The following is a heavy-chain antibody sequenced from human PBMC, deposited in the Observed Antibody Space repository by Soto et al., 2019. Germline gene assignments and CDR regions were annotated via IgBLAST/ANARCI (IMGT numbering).Heavy chain of an antibody. V-gene: IGHV3-74*01. CDR2: INGDGSRT. CDR1: GFTFSSYW. D-gene: IGHD2-21*01. Sequence: EVQLVESGGGLVQPGGSLRLSCGASGFTFSSYWMHWVRQAPGKGLVWVSRINGDGSRTNYADSVKGRFTISRDNAKNKLYLQMNSLRAEETAVYYCARGVRGAYGLDIWGQGTMVTVSS. CDR3: ARGVRGAYGLDI. J-gene: IGHJ3*02.